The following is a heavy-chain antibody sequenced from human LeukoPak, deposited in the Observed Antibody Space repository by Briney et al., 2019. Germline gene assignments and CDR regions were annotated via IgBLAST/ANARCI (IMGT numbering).Heavy chain of an antibody. CDR1: GFTFTSFW. D-gene: IGHD6-19*01. Sequence: PGGSLRLSCEASGFTFTSFWMSWVRQAPGKGLEWVANIKQDGSEKYYVDPVKGRFTISRENAKNSLYLQMNSLRAEDTAVYYCARDTSGGWYGLIDYWGQGTPVTVSS. CDR3: ARDTSGGWYGLIDY. V-gene: IGHV3-7*01. J-gene: IGHJ4*02. CDR2: IKQDGSEK.